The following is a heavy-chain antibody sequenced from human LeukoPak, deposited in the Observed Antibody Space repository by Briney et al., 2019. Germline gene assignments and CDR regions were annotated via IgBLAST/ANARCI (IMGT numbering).Heavy chain of an antibody. Sequence: GGSLRLSCAASGFAFSTYAMSWVRQAPGKGLEWVSTFSGSGSSTYYADSVKGRFTISRDNSKNTLYLQMNSLKTEDTAVYYCTRTVDSAMVDLVVFYYWGQGTLVTVSS. CDR3: TRTVDSAMVDLVVFYY. V-gene: IGHV3-23*01. CDR1: GFAFSTYA. J-gene: IGHJ4*02. D-gene: IGHD5-18*01. CDR2: FSGSGSST.